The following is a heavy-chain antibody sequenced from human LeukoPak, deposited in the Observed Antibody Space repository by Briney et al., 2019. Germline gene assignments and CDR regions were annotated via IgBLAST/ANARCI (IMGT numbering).Heavy chain of an antibody. CDR3: AREESGGYFDY. CDR2: INPSGSST. D-gene: IGHD2-8*02. CDR1: GFTFTNYY. V-gene: IGHV1-46*01. J-gene: IGHJ4*02. Sequence: EASVKVSCKASGFTFTNYYMHWVRQAPGQGLEWMGLINPSGSSTNYAQKFRGRVTMTRDTSTTTVYMELSSLRSEDTAVYYCAREESGGYFDYGGQGTLVTVSS.